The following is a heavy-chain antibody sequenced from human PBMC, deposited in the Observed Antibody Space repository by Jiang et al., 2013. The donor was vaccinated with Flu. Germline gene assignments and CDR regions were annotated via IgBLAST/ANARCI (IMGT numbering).Heavy chain of an antibody. D-gene: IGHD5-24*01. Sequence: LTCAISGDSVSSNSVAWNWIRQSPSRGLEWLGRTYYRSRWYNDYAVSVKSRITINPDTSKNQFSLQMNSVTPEDTAVYYCARGRGNVFDIWGQGTMVAVSS. CDR1: GDSVSSNSVA. V-gene: IGHV6-1*01. J-gene: IGHJ3*02. CDR3: ARGRGNVFDI. CDR2: TYYRSRWYN.